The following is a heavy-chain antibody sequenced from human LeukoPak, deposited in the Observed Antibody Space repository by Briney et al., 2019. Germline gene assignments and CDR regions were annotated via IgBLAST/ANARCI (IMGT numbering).Heavy chain of an antibody. D-gene: IGHD2-21*01. CDR3: ARGLCGGDCYDY. J-gene: IGHJ4*02. CDR1: AFSLNAYN. V-gene: IGHV3-48*04. CDR2: ISAGGRTT. Sequence: GGSLRLSCAASAFSLNAYNMNWVRQAPGRGLEWVSYISAGGRTTFYADSVTGRFTISRDNARNSLYLQMNSLRVEDTAVYYCARGLCGGDCYDYWGQGNLVTVSS.